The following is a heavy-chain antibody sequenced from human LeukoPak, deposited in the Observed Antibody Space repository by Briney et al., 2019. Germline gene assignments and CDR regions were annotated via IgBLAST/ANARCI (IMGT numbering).Heavy chain of an antibody. CDR3: TRYNNDNFDY. CDR1: GFTFGGYG. J-gene: IGHJ4*02. V-gene: IGHV3-33*01. CDR2: IAYDGSRA. D-gene: IGHD1-14*01. Sequence: GRSLRLSCAGSGFTFGGYGMHWFRQTPGKGLEWVAVIAYDGSRAFYADSVKGRFTISRDNSKNTMSEQMDDLRAEDTAVYYCTRYNNDNFDYSGQGTLVTVSS.